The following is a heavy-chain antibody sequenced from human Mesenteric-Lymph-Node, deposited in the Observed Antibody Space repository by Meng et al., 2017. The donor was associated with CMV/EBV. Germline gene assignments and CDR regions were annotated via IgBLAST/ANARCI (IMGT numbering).Heavy chain of an antibody. Sequence: AVYRGSFSGYYWSWIRQPPVKRLEWVGKINHSESTNYHPSLKSRVTISVDTSKNQFSLKLSSVTAADTAVYYCARGPSRWLQFGWFDPWGQGTLVTSPQ. V-gene: IGHV4-34*01. D-gene: IGHD5-24*01. J-gene: IGHJ5*02. CDR2: INHSEST. CDR3: ARGPSRWLQFGWFDP. CDR1: RGSFSGYY.